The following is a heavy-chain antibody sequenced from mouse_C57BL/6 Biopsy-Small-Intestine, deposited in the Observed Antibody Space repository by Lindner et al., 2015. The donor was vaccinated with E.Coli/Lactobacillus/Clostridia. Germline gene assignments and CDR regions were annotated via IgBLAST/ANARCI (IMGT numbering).Heavy chain of an antibody. J-gene: IGHJ1*03. V-gene: IGHV1-63*01. D-gene: IGHD2-3*01. CDR2: IYPGGGYT. CDR3: ARGYYEYFDV. Sequence: VQLQESGAELVRPGTSVKMSCKASGYTFTNYWIGWAKQRPGHGLEWIGDIYPGGGYTNYNEKFKGKATLTADKSSSTAYMQFGSLTSEDSAIYYCARGYYEYFDVWGTGTTVTVSS. CDR1: GYTFTNYW.